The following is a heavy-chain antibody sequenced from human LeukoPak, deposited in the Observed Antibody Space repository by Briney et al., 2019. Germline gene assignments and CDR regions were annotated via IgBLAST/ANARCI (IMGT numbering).Heavy chain of an antibody. J-gene: IGHJ4*02. V-gene: IGHV3-23*01. CDR1: GFTFSSYA. Sequence: GGSLRLSCAASGFTFSSYAMSWVRQAPGKGLEWVSAISGSGGSTYYADSVKGRFTISRDNSKNTLYLQTNSLRAEDTAVYYCAKATSPIAVAGTVSFDYWGQGTLVTVSS. CDR3: AKATSPIAVAGTVSFDY. CDR2: ISGSGGST. D-gene: IGHD6-19*01.